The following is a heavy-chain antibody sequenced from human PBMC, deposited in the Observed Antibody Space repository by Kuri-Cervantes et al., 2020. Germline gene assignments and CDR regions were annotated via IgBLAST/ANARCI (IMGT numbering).Heavy chain of an antibody. CDR2: INPNSGGT. J-gene: IGHJ4*02. CDR1: GYTFTGYY. V-gene: IGHV1-2*02. Sequence: ASVKVSCKASGYTFTGYYMHWVRQAPGQGLEWMGWINPNSGGTNYAQKFQGRVTMTRDTSISTAYMGLSSLRSEDTAVYYCARDINLFYYDSSGPAGFDYWGQGTLVTVSS. D-gene: IGHD3-22*01. CDR3: ARDINLFYYDSSGPAGFDY.